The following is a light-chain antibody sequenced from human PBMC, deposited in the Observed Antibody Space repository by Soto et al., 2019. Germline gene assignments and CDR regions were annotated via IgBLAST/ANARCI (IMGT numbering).Light chain of an antibody. J-gene: IGLJ3*02. Sequence: QSVLTQPASVSGSPGQSITISCTGTSSDVGGYNYVSWYQQHPGKAPKLMIYDVSKRPSGVHDRFSGSKSGNTASLTISGLQAEDEADYYCCSYAGSYTWVFGGGTKLTVL. CDR1: SSDVGGYNY. CDR2: DVS. V-gene: IGLV2-11*01. CDR3: CSYAGSYTWV.